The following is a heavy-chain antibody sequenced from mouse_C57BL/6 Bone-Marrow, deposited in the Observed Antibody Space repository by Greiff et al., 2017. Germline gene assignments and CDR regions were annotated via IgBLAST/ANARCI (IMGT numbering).Heavy chain of an antibody. CDR1: GYTFTDYE. D-gene: IGHD3-3*01. CDR3: TRERGWGFAY. J-gene: IGHJ3*01. CDR2: IDPETGGT. V-gene: IGHV1-15*01. Sequence: QVQLQQSGAELVRPGASVTLSCKASGYTFTDYEMHWVKQTPVHGLEWIGAIDPETGGTAYNQKFKGKAILTADKSSSTAYMELRSLTSEDSAVYYCTRERGWGFAYWGQGTLVTVSA.